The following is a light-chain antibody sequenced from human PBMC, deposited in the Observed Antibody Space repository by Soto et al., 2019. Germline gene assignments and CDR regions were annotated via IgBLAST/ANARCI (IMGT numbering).Light chain of an antibody. Sequence: IVLTHAPATLSVSRGEVAALSCRASQSIGNNLAWYQQKPGQAPRLLIYGASSRATGIPDRFSGSGSGTDFTLTISRLEPEDFAVYYCQQYDNSPPTFGQGTKVDIK. CDR1: QSIGNN. CDR2: GAS. V-gene: IGKV3-20*01. CDR3: QQYDNSPPT. J-gene: IGKJ1*01.